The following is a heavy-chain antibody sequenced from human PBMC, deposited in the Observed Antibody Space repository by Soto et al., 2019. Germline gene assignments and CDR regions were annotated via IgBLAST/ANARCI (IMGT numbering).Heavy chain of an antibody. Sequence: SSVKVSCKASGGTFSSYTISWVRQAPGQGLEWMGRIIPILGIANYAQKFQGRVTITADKSTSTAFMELSSLRSEDTAVYYCARDLGLLFGDQDAFDIWGQGTMVTVSS. CDR3: ARDLGLLFGDQDAFDI. D-gene: IGHD3-10*01. CDR1: GGTFSSYT. CDR2: IIPILGIA. V-gene: IGHV1-69*04. J-gene: IGHJ3*02.